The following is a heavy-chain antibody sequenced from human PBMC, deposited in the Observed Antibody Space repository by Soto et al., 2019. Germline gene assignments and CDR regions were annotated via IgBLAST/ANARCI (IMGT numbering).Heavy chain of an antibody. J-gene: IGHJ4*02. CDR1: GYSFTTYW. Sequence: GESLKISCKGSGYSFTTYWIGWVRQMPGKGLEWMGIIYPGDSDTKYSPSFQGQVIISADKSISTAYLQWSSLKASDTALYYCARTISSDYYFPFDYWGQGTLVTVSS. V-gene: IGHV5-51*01. CDR2: IYPGDSDT. D-gene: IGHD3-22*01. CDR3: ARTISSDYYFPFDY.